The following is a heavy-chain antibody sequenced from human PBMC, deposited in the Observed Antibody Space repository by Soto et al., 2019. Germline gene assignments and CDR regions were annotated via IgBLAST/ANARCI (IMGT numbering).Heavy chain of an antibody. D-gene: IGHD3-16*01. V-gene: IGHV6-1*01. CDR3: SKGARYYGMDV. Sequence: PSQTLSLTCAISGDSVSSYTAAWKWIRQSPSRGLEWLGRTYYRSKWYNDYAVSVKSRITINPDTSKNQFSLQLNSVTPEDTAVYYCSKGARYYGMDVWGQGTPVTVSS. J-gene: IGHJ6*02. CDR1: GDSVSSYTAA. CDR2: TYYRSKWYN.